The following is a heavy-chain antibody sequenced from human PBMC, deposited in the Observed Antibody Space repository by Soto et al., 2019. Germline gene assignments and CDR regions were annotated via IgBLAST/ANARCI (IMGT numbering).Heavy chain of an antibody. J-gene: IGHJ4*02. D-gene: IGHD6-19*01. CDR3: GRRGAVAGTFYVDY. CDR2: IYYSGST. CDR1: GGPVSSGSYY. Sequence: QVQLQESGPGLVKPSETLSLTCTVSGGPVSSGSYYWSWLRQPLGKGLEWIGDIYYSGSTNDNPPLKVRVTISVDTSKHQFSLQLSAVTSADTAVYYCGRRGAVAGTFYVDYWGQGTLVTVSS. V-gene: IGHV4-61*01.